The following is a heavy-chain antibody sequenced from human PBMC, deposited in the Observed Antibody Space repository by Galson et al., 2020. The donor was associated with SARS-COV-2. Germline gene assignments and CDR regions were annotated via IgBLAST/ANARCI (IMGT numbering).Heavy chain of an antibody. Sequence: ESGPPLVKPTETLTLTCSVSGFSLSNGQVGVRWIRQPPGTALQWLAHIYSHDAKSYNTSLKTRLTISKDTSKSQVVLTVTNMDPVDTATYYCARIKLLELLRGYYHYGMDVWRQGTPVTVSS. V-gene: IGHV2-26*01. CDR3: ARIKLLELLRGYYHYGMDV. D-gene: IGHD1-26*01. J-gene: IGHJ6*02. CDR1: GFSLSNGQVG. CDR2: IYSHDAK.